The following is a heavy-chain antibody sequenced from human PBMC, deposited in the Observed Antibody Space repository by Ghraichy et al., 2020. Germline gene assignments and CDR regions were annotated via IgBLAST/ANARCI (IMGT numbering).Heavy chain of an antibody. Sequence: ETLSLTCAASGFTFSRHWMSWVRQAPGKGLEWVASIKSDRSDSFYLDSVKGRFTISRDNAENSVSLEMTSLRGEDTGVYYCARDPYGDYKYGGTDYWGRGTLVGVSS. CDR2: IKSDRSDS. D-gene: IGHD4-17*01. V-gene: IGHV3-7*01. CDR3: ARDPYGDYKYGGTDY. CDR1: GFTFSRHW. J-gene: IGHJ4*02.